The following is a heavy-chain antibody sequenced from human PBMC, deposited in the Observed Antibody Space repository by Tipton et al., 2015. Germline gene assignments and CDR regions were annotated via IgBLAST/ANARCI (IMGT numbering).Heavy chain of an antibody. Sequence: LRLSCTVSGASITSGGYYWTWIRQHPGKGLEWVGYIFSSGSTNYNPSLKNRVTISLDTSKNQFSLRLTSVAAADTAMYYCARDPGVGSGWSQQGDFWGRGTLVTVSS. V-gene: IGHV4-61*08. J-gene: IGHJ4*02. CDR1: GASITSGGYY. D-gene: IGHD6-19*01. CDR2: IFSSGST. CDR3: ARDPGVGSGWSQQGDF.